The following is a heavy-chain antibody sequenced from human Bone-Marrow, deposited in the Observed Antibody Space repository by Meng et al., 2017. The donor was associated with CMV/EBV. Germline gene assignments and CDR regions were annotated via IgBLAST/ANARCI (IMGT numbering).Heavy chain of an antibody. D-gene: IGHD1-7*01. J-gene: IGHJ4*02. CDR3: ARVPVGEWNFPQPD. CDR2: IYYSGST. V-gene: IGHV4-61*01. Sequence: SETLSLTCTVSGGSVSSGSYYWSWIRQPPGKGLEWIGYIYYSGSTNYNPSLNSRVTISVDTSKNQFSLKLSSVTAADTAVYYCARVPVGEWNFPQPDRGQGTLVTVSS. CDR1: GGSVSSGSYY.